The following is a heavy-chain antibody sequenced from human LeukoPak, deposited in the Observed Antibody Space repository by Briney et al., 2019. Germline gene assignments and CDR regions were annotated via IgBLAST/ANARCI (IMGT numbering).Heavy chain of an antibody. CDR2: IKQDGSEK. CDR1: GFTSSSYW. CDR3: TGDTGCSGGTCYSFYDY. D-gene: IGHD2-15*01. Sequence: PGGSLRLSCAASGFTSSSYWMTWVRQAPGKGLEWVANIKQDGSEKYVDSVKGRFTISRDNAKNSLYLQMNSLRAEDTAVYYCTGDTGCSGGTCYSFYDYWGQGTLVTVSS. J-gene: IGHJ4*02. V-gene: IGHV3-7*01.